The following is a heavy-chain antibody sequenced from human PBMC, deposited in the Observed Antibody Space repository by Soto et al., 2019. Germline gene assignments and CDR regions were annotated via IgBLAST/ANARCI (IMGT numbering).Heavy chain of an antibody. Sequence: PXESLKISVKGSGYSFTRYWIGWVRQMPGKGLEWMGIIYPGDSDTRYSPSFQGQVTISADKSISTAYLQWSSLKASDTAMYYCARASMVRGVIPNYYYYYGMDVWGQGTTVTVSS. D-gene: IGHD3-10*01. CDR1: GYSFTRYW. CDR3: ARASMVRGVIPNYYYYYGMDV. V-gene: IGHV5-51*01. J-gene: IGHJ6*02. CDR2: IYPGDSDT.